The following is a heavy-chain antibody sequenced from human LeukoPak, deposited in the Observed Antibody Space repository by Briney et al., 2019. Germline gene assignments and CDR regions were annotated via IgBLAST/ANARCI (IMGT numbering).Heavy chain of an antibody. D-gene: IGHD3-22*01. Sequence: SQTLSHTCTVSGGSISSGSYYWSWIRQPAGKGLEWIGRIYTSGSTNYNPSLKSRVTISVDTSKNQFSLKLSSVTAADTAVYYCARGGYSADYWGQGTLVTVSS. CDR1: GGSISSGSYY. CDR2: IYTSGST. J-gene: IGHJ4*02. V-gene: IGHV4-61*02. CDR3: ARGGYSADY.